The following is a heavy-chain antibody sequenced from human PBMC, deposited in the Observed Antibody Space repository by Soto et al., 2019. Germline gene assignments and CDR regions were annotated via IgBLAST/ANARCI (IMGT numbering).Heavy chain of an antibody. V-gene: IGHV1-69*06. CDR2: IIPLFDSA. Sequence: QVHLVQSGTEVKKPGSSVKVSCKTSGDTFSNYAISWVRQAPGQGLEWMGGIIPLFDSASYAQRSHDRVTITADKFTSTAYMEPRSLTSEDTAIYYWAASTFQSGVTGYFHLGFWGQGTLVTVSS. CDR1: GDTFSNYA. J-gene: IGHJ4*02. CDR3: AASTFQSGVTGYFHLGF. D-gene: IGHD3-9*01.